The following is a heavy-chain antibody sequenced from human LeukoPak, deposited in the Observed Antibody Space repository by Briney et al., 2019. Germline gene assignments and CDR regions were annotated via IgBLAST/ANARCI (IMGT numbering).Heavy chain of an antibody. CDR1: GYTFTSYD. CDR3: ARGSGGVIMYYYYYMDV. D-gene: IGHD3-10*01. J-gene: IGHJ6*03. Sequence: ASVKVSCKASGYTFTSYDINWVRQATGQGLEWMGWMNPNSGNTGYAQKFQGRVTMTRNTSISTAYMELSSLRSEDTAVYYCARGSGGVIMYYYYYMDVWGKGTTVTVSS. CDR2: MNPNSGNT. V-gene: IGHV1-8*01.